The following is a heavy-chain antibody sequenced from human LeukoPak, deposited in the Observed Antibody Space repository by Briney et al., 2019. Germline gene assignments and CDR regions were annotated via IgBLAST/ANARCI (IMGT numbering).Heavy chain of an antibody. V-gene: IGHV3-20*04. J-gene: IGHJ6*03. CDR3: ARGVGGFWSGYFYYYYYYMDV. Sequence: GGSLRLSCAASGFTFDDYGMSWVRQAPGQGLEWVSGINWNGGSTGYADSVKGRFTISRDNAKNSLYLQMNSLRAEDTAVYYCARGVGGFWSGYFYYYYYYMDVWGKGTTVTVSS. D-gene: IGHD3-3*01. CDR2: INWNGGST. CDR1: GFTFDDYG.